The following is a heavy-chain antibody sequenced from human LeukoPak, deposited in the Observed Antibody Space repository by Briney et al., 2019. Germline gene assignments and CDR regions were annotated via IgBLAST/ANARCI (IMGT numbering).Heavy chain of an antibody. CDR2: IGTAGDT. CDR3: ARGGLRYCDWSSYPYGMDV. J-gene: IGHJ6*02. Sequence: GGSLRLSCAASGFTFSSYDMHWVRQATGKGLEWVSAIGTAGDTYYPGSVKGRFTISRENAKNSLYLQMNSLRAGDTAVYYCARGGLRYCDWSSYPYGMDVWGQGTTVTVSS. CDR1: GFTFSSYD. V-gene: IGHV3-13*01. D-gene: IGHD3-9*01.